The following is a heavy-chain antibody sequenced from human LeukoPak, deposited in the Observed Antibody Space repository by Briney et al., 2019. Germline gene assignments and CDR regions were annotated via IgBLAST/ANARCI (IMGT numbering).Heavy chain of an antibody. CDR1: GGAFSGYY. CDR3: ARGRGNY. V-gene: IGHV4-34*01. CDR2: INHSGST. J-gene: IGHJ4*02. Sequence: SETLSLTCAVYGGAFSGYYWSWIRQPPGKGLEWIGEINHSGSTNYNPSLKSRVTISVDTSKNQFSLKLSSVTAADTAVYYCARGRGNYWGQGTLVTVSS.